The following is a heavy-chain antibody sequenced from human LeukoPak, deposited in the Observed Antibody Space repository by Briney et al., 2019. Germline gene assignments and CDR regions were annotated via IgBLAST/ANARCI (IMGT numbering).Heavy chain of an antibody. J-gene: IGHJ1*01. D-gene: IGHD2/OR15-2a*01. CDR3: ARSRGGHSNEYFQH. CDR1: GGSVTSGSYY. V-gene: IGHV4-61*02. Sequence: PSETLSLTCTVSGGSVTSGSYYWSWIRQPAGKGLEWIGRIYTGGNTNYNPSLKSRVTISLDTSKNQFSLKLTSVTAADTAVYFCARSRGGHSNEYFQHWARAPWSPSPQ. CDR2: IYTGGNT.